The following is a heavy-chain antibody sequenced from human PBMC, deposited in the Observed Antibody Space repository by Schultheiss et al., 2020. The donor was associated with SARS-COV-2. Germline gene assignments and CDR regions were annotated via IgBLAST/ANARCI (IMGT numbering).Heavy chain of an antibody. D-gene: IGHD3-3*01. Sequence: ASVKVSCKASGGTFSSYAISWVRQAPGQGLEWMGGISAYNGNTNYAQKLQGRVTMTTDTSTSTAYMELSSLRSEDTAVYYCATGPIFGVANWFDPWGQGTLVTVSS. J-gene: IGHJ5*02. CDR3: ATGPIFGVANWFDP. CDR2: ISAYNGNT. CDR1: GGTFSSYA. V-gene: IGHV1-18*01.